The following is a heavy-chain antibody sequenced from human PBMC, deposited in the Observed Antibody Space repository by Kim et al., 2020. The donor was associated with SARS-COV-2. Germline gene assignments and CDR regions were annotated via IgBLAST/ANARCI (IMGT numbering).Heavy chain of an antibody. CDR2: ISAYNGNT. D-gene: IGHD4-17*01. CDR3: ARDPRDYGDYVKWYFDL. Sequence: ASVKVSCKASGYTFTSYGISWVRQAPGQGLEWMGWISAYNGNTNYAQKLQGRVTMTTDTSTSTAYMELRSLRSDDTAVYYCARDPRDYGDYVKWYFDLWGRGTLVTVSS. V-gene: IGHV1-18*01. CDR1: GYTFTSYG. J-gene: IGHJ2*01.